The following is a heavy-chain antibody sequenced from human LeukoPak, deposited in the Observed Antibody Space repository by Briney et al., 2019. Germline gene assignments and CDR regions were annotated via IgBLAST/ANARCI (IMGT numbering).Heavy chain of an antibody. J-gene: IGHJ4*02. V-gene: IGHV3-30*02. CDR2: RRYDGSNK. D-gene: IGHD3-22*01. CDR3: AKDIRNYYDSSGYFDY. Sequence: GGSLRLSCAASGFPFSSYGMHWVRQAPGKGLEWVAFRRYDGSNKYYADSVKGRFTISRGNSKNTLYLQMNSLRAEDTAVYYCAKDIRNYYDSSGYFDYSGQGTLVTVSS. CDR1: GFPFSSYG.